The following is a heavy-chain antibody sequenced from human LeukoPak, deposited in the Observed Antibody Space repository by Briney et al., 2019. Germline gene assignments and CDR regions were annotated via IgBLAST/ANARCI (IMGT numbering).Heavy chain of an antibody. V-gene: IGHV3-23*01. CDR1: GFTFSSYG. CDR3: AKLDFWSGKAEY. CDR2: ISGSGGST. J-gene: IGHJ4*02. Sequence: GGSLRLSCAASGFTFSSYGMSWVRQAPGKGLEWVSAISGSGGSTYYADSVKGRFTISRDNSKNTLYLQMNSLRAEDTAVYYFAKLDFWSGKAEYWGQRTLVTVSS. D-gene: IGHD3-3*01.